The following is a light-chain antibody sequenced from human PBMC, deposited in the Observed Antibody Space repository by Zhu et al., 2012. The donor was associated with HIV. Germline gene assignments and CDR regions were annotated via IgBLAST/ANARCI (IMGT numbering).Light chain of an antibody. V-gene: IGKV3-20*01. J-gene: IGKJ4*01. CDR1: QSIRNNW. Sequence: IVLTQSPGSLSLSPGGRATLSCRASQSIRNNWLAWYQQKPGQAPRLLIYDASNRATGIPDRFSGSGSETDFTLTISRLEPEDFAVYYCQQYGDSVLFGGGTRVEIK. CDR3: QQYGDSVL. CDR2: DAS.